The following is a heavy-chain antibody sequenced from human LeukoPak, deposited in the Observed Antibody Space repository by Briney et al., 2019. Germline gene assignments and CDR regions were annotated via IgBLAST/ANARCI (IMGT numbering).Heavy chain of an antibody. D-gene: IGHD1-14*01. CDR2: ISPAGGTT. CDR1: GFTFSSEA. J-gene: IGHJ4*02. Sequence: GGSLRLSCAVSGFTFSSEAMGWVRQLPGGGLEWVSTISPAGGTTYYAESMKGRFTISRDNTKNSVYLQMSSLRAEDTAVYYCAREVWGPEYWGQGTLVTVSS. V-gene: IGHV3-23*01. CDR3: AREVWGPEY.